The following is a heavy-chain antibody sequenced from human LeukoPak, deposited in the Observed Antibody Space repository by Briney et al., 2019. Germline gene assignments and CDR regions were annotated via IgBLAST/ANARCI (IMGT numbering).Heavy chain of an antibody. D-gene: IGHD3-22*01. Sequence: PGGSLRLSCAASGFTFSSYSMNWVRQAPGKGLEWVSYISSSGSTIYYADSVKGRFTISRDNAKNSLYLQMNSLRAEDTAVYYCARRTSSYYYDSSGYYLDYWGQGTLVTVSS. V-gene: IGHV3-48*04. J-gene: IGHJ4*02. CDR1: GFTFSSYS. CDR3: ARRTSSYYYDSSGYYLDY. CDR2: ISSSGSTI.